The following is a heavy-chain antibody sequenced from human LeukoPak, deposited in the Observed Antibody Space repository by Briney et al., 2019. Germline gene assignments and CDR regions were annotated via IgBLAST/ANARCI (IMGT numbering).Heavy chain of an antibody. CDR2: INQDGSEK. CDR3: ARVGTRYWYFDL. Sequence: GGSLRLSCAASGFTFSNYWMSWVRQAPGKGLEWVANINQDGSEKYYVDSVKGRFTISRDNAKNSLYLQMNSLRAEDTAVYYCARVGTRYWYFDLWGRGTLVTVSS. V-gene: IGHV3-7*01. CDR1: GFTFSNYW. J-gene: IGHJ2*01. D-gene: IGHD6-13*01.